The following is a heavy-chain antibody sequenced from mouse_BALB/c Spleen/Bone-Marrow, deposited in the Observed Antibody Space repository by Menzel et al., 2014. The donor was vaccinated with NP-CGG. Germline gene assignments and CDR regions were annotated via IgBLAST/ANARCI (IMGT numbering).Heavy chain of an antibody. Sequence: QVQLQQSGADLVKPGASVKLSCKASGYTFTSYWMHWVKQRPGQGLEWIGEIDPSDSYTNYNHKFKGKATLTVDKSSSTAYMQLSSLTSEDSAVYYCARGLYGDSVYWGQGTTLTVSS. CDR2: IDPSDSYT. CDR3: ARGLYGDSVY. V-gene: IGHV1-69*02. J-gene: IGHJ2*01. CDR1: GYTFTSYW. D-gene: IGHD2-13*01.